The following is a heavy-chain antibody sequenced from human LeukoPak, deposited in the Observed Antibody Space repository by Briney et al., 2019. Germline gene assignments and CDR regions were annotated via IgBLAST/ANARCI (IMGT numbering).Heavy chain of an antibody. CDR1: GGSFSGYY. CDR2: INHSGST. D-gene: IGHD4-23*01. V-gene: IGHV4-34*01. Sequence: SETLSLTCAVNGGSFSGYYWSWIRQPPGKGLEWIGEINHSGSTNYNPSLKSRVTISVDTSKNQFSLKLSSVTAADTAVYYCARGARVAQGSRPIDYWGQGTLVTVSS. J-gene: IGHJ4*02. CDR3: ARGARVAQGSRPIDY.